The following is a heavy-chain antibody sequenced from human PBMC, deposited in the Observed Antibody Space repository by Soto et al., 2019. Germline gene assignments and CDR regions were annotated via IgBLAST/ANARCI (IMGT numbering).Heavy chain of an antibody. Sequence: EVQLVESGGGLVQPGRSLRLSCVGSGFTFDDYVMHWVRQAPGKGLEWVAHISWDGYSIGYVASVRGRFTISRDNAKNSLFLQMNSLRPEDTALYYCARSWSSSTSGPVDVWGQGTTVTVSS. J-gene: IGHJ6*02. CDR3: ARSWSSSTSGPVDV. V-gene: IGHV3-9*01. D-gene: IGHD2-2*01. CDR1: GFTFDDYV. CDR2: ISWDGYSI.